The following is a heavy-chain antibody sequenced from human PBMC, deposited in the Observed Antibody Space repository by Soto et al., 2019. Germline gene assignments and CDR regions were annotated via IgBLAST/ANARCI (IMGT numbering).Heavy chain of an antibody. CDR1: GGSISNYY. J-gene: IGHJ5*02. CDR3: ARVWHSSHTAWYDL. Sequence: SETLSLTCSVSGGSISNYYGSWIRQPPGKGLEWIGYIYYSGSTNYNPSLKSRVTMSIDMSKNQFSLKLSSVTAADTAVYYCARVWHSSHTAWYDLWGQGTLVTVSS. D-gene: IGHD3-22*01. V-gene: IGHV4-59*01. CDR2: IYYSGST.